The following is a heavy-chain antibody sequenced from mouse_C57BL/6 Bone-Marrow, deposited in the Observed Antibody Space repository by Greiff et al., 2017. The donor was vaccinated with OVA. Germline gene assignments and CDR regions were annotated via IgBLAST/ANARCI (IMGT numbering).Heavy chain of an antibody. V-gene: IGHV1-82*01. CDR3: AIYDYEFPYWYFDV. Sequence: QVQLQQSGPELVKPGASVKISCKASGYAFSSSWMNWVKQRPGKGLEWIGRIYPGDGDTNYNGKFKGKATLTADKSSSTAYMQLSSLTSEDSAVYFCAIYDYEFPYWYFDVWGTGTTVTVSS. CDR2: IYPGDGDT. D-gene: IGHD2-4*01. J-gene: IGHJ1*03. CDR1: GYAFSSSW.